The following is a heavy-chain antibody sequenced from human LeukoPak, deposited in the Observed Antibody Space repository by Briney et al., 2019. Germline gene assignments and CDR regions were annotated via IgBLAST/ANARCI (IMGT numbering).Heavy chain of an antibody. Sequence: KPSETLSLTCAVSGGSISSGGYSWSWIRQPPGKGLEWIGYIYHSGSTYYNPSLKSRVTISVDRSKNQFSLKLSSVTAADTAVYYCARPYSDAILKYPRWHWFDPWGQGTLVTVSS. V-gene: IGHV4-30-2*01. CDR1: GGSISSGGYS. CDR2: IYHSGST. J-gene: IGHJ5*02. D-gene: IGHD2-15*01. CDR3: ARPYSDAILKYPRWHWFDP.